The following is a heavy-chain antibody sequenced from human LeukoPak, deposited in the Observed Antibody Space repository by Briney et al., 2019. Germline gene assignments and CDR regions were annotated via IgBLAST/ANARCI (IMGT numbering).Heavy chain of an antibody. CDR1: GFTFSSYA. CDR2: ISGSGGST. D-gene: IGHD6-13*01. Sequence: GGSLRLSCAASGFTFSSYAMSWVRQAPGKGLEWVSAISGSGGSTYYADSVKGRFTISRDNSKNTLYLQMNSLRAEDTAVYYCAKDKSCSSSWVTILFDYWGQGTLVTVSS. CDR3: AKDKSCSSSWVTILFDY. V-gene: IGHV3-23*01. J-gene: IGHJ4*02.